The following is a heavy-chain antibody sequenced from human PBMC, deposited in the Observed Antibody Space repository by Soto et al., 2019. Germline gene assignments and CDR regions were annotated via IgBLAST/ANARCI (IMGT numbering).Heavy chain of an antibody. CDR2: IYWDDDK. CDR3: ARSWYCSGGSCYYTCYFGY. V-gene: IGHV2-5*02. J-gene: IGHJ4*02. CDR1: GFSLSTSGVG. D-gene: IGHD2-15*01. Sequence: QITLKESGPTLVKPTQTLTLTCTFSGFSLSTSGVGVGWIRQPPGKALEWLALIYWDDDKRYSPSMKSRLTITTETSKNQVVLTMTNMDPVDTATYYCARSWYCSGGSCYYTCYFGYWGQGTLVTVSS.